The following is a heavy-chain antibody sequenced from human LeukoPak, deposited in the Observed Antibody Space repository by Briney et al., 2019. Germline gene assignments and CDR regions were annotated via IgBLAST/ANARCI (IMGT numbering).Heavy chain of an antibody. J-gene: IGHJ4*02. Sequence: SETLSLTCTVSGGSISRGSYFWSWLRQPAGKGLEWIGRVYTSETPKYNPSLKSRVTISVDTSRNQSSLRLNSVTAADTAVYYCARGGIPDYWGQGILVTVSS. D-gene: IGHD2-21*01. CDR3: ARGGIPDY. V-gene: IGHV4-61*02. CDR1: GGSISRGSYF. CDR2: VYTSETP.